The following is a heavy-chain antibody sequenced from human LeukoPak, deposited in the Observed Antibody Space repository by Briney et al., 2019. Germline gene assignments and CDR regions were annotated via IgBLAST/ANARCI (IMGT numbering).Heavy chain of an antibody. CDR2: INHSGST. J-gene: IGHJ4*02. D-gene: IGHD6-19*01. Sequence: SETLSLTCAVYVGSFSGYYWSWIRQPPGKGLEWIGEINHSGSTNYNPSLKSRVTISVDTSKNQFSLKLSSVTAADTAVYYCARAGYSSGWYYFDYWGQGTLVTVSS. CDR1: VGSFSGYY. V-gene: IGHV4-34*01. CDR3: ARAGYSSGWYYFDY.